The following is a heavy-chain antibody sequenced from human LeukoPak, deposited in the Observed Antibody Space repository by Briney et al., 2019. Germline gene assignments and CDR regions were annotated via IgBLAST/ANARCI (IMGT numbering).Heavy chain of an antibody. CDR2: ISAYNGNT. J-gene: IGHJ5*02. V-gene: IGHV1-18*01. CDR3: ARTDYGDYAINWFDP. Sequence: ASVKVSCKASGYTFTSYGMSWVRQAPGQGLEWMGWISAYNGNTNYAQKLQGRVTMTTDTSTSTAYMELRSLRSDDTAVYYCARTDYGDYAINWFDPWGQGTLVTVSS. D-gene: IGHD4-17*01. CDR1: GYTFTSYG.